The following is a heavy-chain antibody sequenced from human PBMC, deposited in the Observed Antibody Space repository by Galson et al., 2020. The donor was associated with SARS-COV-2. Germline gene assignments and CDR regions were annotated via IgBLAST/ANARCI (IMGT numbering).Heavy chain of an antibody. CDR3: AKDFVLLWFGEPNAFDI. V-gene: IGHV3-30*18. J-gene: IGHJ3*02. D-gene: IGHD3-10*01. Sequence: GGSLRLSCAASGFTFSHSGMHWVRQAPGKGLEWVAVISYDGSKKDYADSVKGRFTISRDNSKNTLYLQMNSLRAEDTAVYYCAKDFVLLWFGEPNAFDIWGQGTMVTVSS. CDR1: GFTFSHSG. CDR2: ISYDGSKK.